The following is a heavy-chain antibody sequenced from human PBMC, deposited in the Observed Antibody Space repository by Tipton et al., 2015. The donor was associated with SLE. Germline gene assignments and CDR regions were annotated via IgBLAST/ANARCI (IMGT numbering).Heavy chain of an antibody. J-gene: IGHJ3*02. Sequence: TLSLTCTVSGGSISSGSYYWSWIRQPAGKGLEWIGDIDTSGSTNYNPPLKSRVTISVDTSKNQFSLKLSSVTAADTAVYYCARDKKGADDAFDIWGQGTMVTVST. CDR3: ARDKKGADDAFDI. D-gene: IGHD3-16*01. CDR2: IDTSGST. CDR1: GGSISSGSYY. V-gene: IGHV4-61*09.